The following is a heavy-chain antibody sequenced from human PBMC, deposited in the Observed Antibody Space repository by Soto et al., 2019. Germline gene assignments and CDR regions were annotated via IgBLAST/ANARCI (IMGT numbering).Heavy chain of an antibody. CDR2: ISGSGGST. V-gene: IGHV3-23*01. CDR3: ARKGLGVVPAAKHEYFQH. D-gene: IGHD2-2*01. CDR1: GFTFSSYA. Sequence: EVQLLESGGGLVQPGGSLRLSCAASGFTFSSYAMSWVRQAPGKGLEWVSAISGSGGSTYYADSVKGRFTIPRDNSKNTLYLQMNSLRAEDTAVYYCARKGLGVVPAAKHEYFQHWGQGTLVTVSS. J-gene: IGHJ1*01.